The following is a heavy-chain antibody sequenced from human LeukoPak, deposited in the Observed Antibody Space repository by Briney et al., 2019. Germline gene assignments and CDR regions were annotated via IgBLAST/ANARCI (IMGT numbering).Heavy chain of an antibody. V-gene: IGHV3-21*04. Sequence: GGSLRLSCAASGFTFSSYSMNWVRQAPGKGLEWVSSISSSSSYIYYADSVKGRFTISRDNAKNSLYLQMNSLRADDTAVYYLPKEKSGVSGDYFDYWGQRALGTVSS. J-gene: IGHJ4*02. CDR2: ISSSSSYI. CDR3: PKEKSGVSGDYFDY. CDR1: GFTFSSYS. D-gene: IGHD2-15*01.